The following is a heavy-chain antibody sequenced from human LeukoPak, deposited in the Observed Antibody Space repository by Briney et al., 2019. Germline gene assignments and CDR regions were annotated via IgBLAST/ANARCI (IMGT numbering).Heavy chain of an antibody. D-gene: IGHD3-22*01. CDR1: GYTFTGYY. CDR3: ARDKPYYYDSRDY. Sequence: GASVKVSCKASGYTFTGYYMHWVRQAPGQGLEWMGRINPNSGGTNYAQKFQGRVTMTRDTSISTAYMELSRLRSDDPAVYYCARDKPYYYDSRDYWGQGTLVTVSS. J-gene: IGHJ4*02. CDR2: INPNSGGT. V-gene: IGHV1-2*06.